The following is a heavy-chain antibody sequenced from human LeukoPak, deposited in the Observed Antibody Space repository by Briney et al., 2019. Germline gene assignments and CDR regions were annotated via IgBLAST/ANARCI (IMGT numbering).Heavy chain of an antibody. CDR1: GFTFSTYW. V-gene: IGHV3-7*02. J-gene: IGHJ4*02. CDR2: MKHDGSEE. Sequence: GGSLRLSCAASGFTFSTYWMTWVRQAPGKGLEWVANMKHDGSEENYVDSVKGRFTISRDNAKNSLFLQMNSLRDEDTAVYYCARGYYSLGYFDYWGQGALVTVSS. D-gene: IGHD3-22*01. CDR3: ARGYYSLGYFDY.